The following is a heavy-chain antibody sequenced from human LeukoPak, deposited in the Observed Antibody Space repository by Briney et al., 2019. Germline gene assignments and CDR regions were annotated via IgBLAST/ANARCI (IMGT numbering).Heavy chain of an antibody. CDR2: IIPIFGTA. Sequence: SVKVSCKASGGTFSSYAISWVRQAPGQGLEWMGRIIPIFGTANYAQKFQGRVTITTDESTSTAYMELSSLRSEDTAVYYCAREAVIAVSPVDYWGQGTLVTASS. CDR3: AREAVIAVSPVDY. J-gene: IGHJ4*02. D-gene: IGHD6-19*01. CDR1: GGTFSSYA. V-gene: IGHV1-69*05.